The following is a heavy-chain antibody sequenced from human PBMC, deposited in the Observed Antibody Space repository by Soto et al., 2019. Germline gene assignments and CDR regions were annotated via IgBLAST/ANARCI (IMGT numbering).Heavy chain of an antibody. Sequence: QVQLQQWGAGLLKPSETLSLTCGVYGGSFSGNYWSWIRQPPGEGLEWIGEINPSGSTNYSPSLKSRATISADPSKNQSSLKLSSVIATDTAVYYCARGREGGGASWGQGTLVTVSS. CDR2: INPSGST. CDR1: GGSFSGNY. J-gene: IGHJ5*02. V-gene: IGHV4-34*01. D-gene: IGHD1-26*01. CDR3: ARGREGGGAS.